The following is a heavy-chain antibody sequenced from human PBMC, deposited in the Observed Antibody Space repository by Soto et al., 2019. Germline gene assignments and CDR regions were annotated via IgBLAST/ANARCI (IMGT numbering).Heavy chain of an antibody. V-gene: IGHV1-69*13. J-gene: IGHJ4*02. CDR2: IIPIFGTA. D-gene: IGHD3-22*01. Sequence: SVKASCKASGGTFSSYAISWVRQAPGQGLEWMGGIIPIFGTANYAQKFQGRVTITADESTSTAYMELSSLRSEDRAVYYCARGSSSGYWADYWGQGALVTVSS. CDR3: ARGSSSGYWADY. CDR1: GGTFSSYA.